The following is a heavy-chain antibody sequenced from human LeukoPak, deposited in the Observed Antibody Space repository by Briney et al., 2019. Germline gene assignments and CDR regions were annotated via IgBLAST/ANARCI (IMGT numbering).Heavy chain of an antibody. CDR1: GGTFSSYA. CDR2: IIPIFGTA. V-gene: IGHV1-69*13. Sequence: SVKVSCKASGGTFSSYAISWVRQAPGQGLEWMGGIIPIFGTANYAQKFQGRVTITADESTSTAYMELSSLRSEDTAVYYCARGGEYYYDSSGYAGLDYWGQGTLVTVSS. J-gene: IGHJ4*02. CDR3: ARGGEYYYDSSGYAGLDY. D-gene: IGHD3-22*01.